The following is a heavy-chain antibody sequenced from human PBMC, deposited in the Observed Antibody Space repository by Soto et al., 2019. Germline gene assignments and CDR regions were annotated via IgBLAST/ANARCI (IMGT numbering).Heavy chain of an antibody. J-gene: IGHJ4*02. CDR1: GLTFSSYA. Sequence: GGSLRLSCAASGLTFSSYAMHWVRQAPGKGLEWVAVISYDGSNKYYADSVKGRFTISRDNSKNTLYLQMNSLRAEDTAVYYCARDLNYYYDSSGYPVTAFDYWGQGTLVTVSS. V-gene: IGHV3-30*04. CDR3: ARDLNYYYDSSGYPVTAFDY. D-gene: IGHD3-22*01. CDR2: ISYDGSNK.